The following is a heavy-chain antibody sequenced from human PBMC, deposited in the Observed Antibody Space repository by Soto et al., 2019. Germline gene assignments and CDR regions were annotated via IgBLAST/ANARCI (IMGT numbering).Heavy chain of an antibody. Sequence: QVQLVQSGAEVKKPGASVKVSCKASGYTFINHDINWVRQATGQGLEWMGWMNPNSANTGYAQKFQGRVTMTRDTSISTAYMELSSLTSEDTAAYYCARGRSGSPWGQGTLVTVSS. CDR2: MNPNSANT. CDR1: GYTFINHD. D-gene: IGHD1-26*01. CDR3: ARGRSGSP. V-gene: IGHV1-8*01. J-gene: IGHJ5*02.